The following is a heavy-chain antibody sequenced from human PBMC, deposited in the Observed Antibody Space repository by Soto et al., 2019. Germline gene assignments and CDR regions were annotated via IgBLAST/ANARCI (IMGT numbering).Heavy chain of an antibody. Sequence: PSETLSLTCNVSGGSISTSRSYWAWIRQPPGKGLEWLAIIFYSGSTYYNPSLASRVTVSVDTSKNEFSLKLRSVTAADTAVYYCARQPTTGDTDLWFDPWGQGTLVTVSS. V-gene: IGHV4-39*01. CDR2: IFYSGST. CDR1: GGSISTSRSY. D-gene: IGHD2-21*01. CDR3: ARQPTTGDTDLWFDP. J-gene: IGHJ5*02.